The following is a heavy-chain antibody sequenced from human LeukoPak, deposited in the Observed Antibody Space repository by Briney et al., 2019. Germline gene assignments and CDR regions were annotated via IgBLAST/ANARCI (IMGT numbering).Heavy chain of an antibody. CDR3: ARAVAGPFDY. J-gene: IGHJ4*02. CDR2: INPNSCDT. V-gene: IGHV1-2*02. Sequence: ASVKLSCKASGYTFTGYHIHWVRQDAGHGLESIRWINPNSCDTNYAPKFQGRVTMTRTTSISTAYMEVTMLRTDDTSVNLCARAVAGPFDYWGQGTLVTVSS. CDR1: GYTFTGYH. D-gene: IGHD6-19*01.